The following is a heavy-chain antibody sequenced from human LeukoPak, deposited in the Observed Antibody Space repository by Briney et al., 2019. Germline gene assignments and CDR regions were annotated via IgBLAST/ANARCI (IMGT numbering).Heavy chain of an antibody. CDR2: INTNTGNP. CDR1: GYTFTSYG. J-gene: IGHJ6*03. CDR3: ARGRGSSARLGYYFYYIDV. V-gene: IGHV7-4-1*02. D-gene: IGHD1-26*01. Sequence: ASVKVSCKASGYTFTSYGIHWVRQAPGQGLEWMGWINTNTGNPTYAQGFTGRFVFSLETSVSTSYLQISSLKAEDTAVYYCARGRGSSARLGYYFYYIDVWGKGTTVTVSS.